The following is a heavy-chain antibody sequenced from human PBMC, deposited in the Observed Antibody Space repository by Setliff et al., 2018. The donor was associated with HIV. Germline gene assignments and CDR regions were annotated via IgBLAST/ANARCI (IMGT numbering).Heavy chain of an antibody. Sequence: SETLSLTCTVSGGSISSGGYYWSWIRQHPGKGLEWIGYIYYSGSTYYNPSLKSRVTISVDTSKNQFSLKLSSVTAADTAAYYCARDYGDTPSYYYYYGMDVWGQGTTVTVSS. CDR1: GGSISSGGYY. J-gene: IGHJ6*02. D-gene: IGHD4-17*01. V-gene: IGHV4-31*03. CDR2: IYYSGST. CDR3: ARDYGDTPSYYYYYGMDV.